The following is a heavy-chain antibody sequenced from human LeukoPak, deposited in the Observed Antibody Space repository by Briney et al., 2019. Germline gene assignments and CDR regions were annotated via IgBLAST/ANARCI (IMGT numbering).Heavy chain of an antibody. CDR3: ARDMIILRS. Sequence: PGGPLRLSCSASGFIFSNYWMTWVRQAPGKGLEWVANIKQDGSEKYYVDSVKGRFTISRDNAKKSLYLQMNSLRAEDTAVYFCARDMIILRSWGQGTLVTVSS. CDR1: GFIFSNYW. CDR2: IKQDGSEK. V-gene: IGHV3-7*04. J-gene: IGHJ5*02. D-gene: IGHD3-16*01.